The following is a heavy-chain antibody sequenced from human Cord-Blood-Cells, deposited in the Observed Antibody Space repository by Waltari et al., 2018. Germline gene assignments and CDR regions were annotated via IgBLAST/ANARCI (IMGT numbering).Heavy chain of an antibody. CDR1: GGTFSSYA. CDR2: IIPIFGTA. J-gene: IGHJ2*01. CDR3: ASQANTNSSSSISWWYFDL. D-gene: IGHD6-6*01. Sequence: QVQLVQSGAEVKKPGSSVKVSCKASGGTFSSYAISWVRQVTGQGLEWMGGIIPIFGTANYAQKFQGRVTITADKSTSTAYMELSSLRSEDTAVYYCASQANTNSSSSISWWYFDLWGRGTLVTVSS. V-gene: IGHV1-69*06.